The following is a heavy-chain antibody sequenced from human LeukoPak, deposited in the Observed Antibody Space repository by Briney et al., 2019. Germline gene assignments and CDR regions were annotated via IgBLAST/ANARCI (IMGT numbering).Heavy chain of an antibody. V-gene: IGHV1-2*02. CDR1: GYIFTDYY. J-gene: IGHJ4*02. D-gene: IGHD3-16*01. CDR2: INPKSGGRGT. CDR3: AKGHYDDAHPHYEGGSVDS. Sequence: ASVKVSCKALGYIFTDYYIHWVRQAPGQGLEWMGWINPKSGGRGTNYARNFRGRVTMSTDTSITTAYMELTSLSSDDTAVYYCAKGHYDDAHPHYEGGSVDSWGQGTHITVSS.